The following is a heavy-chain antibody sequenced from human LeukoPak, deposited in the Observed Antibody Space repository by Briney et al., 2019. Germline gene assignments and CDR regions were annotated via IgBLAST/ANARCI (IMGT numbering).Heavy chain of an antibody. D-gene: IGHD6-19*01. V-gene: IGHV1-24*01. J-gene: IGHJ6*02. CDR2: CDPEDGET. Sequence: GASVKVSCKVSGYTLTELSMHWVRQAPGKGLEWMGGCDPEDGETIYAQKFQGRVTMTEDTSTDTAYMELSSLRSEDTAVYYCATDSSIAVAGYYYYYGMDVWGQGTTVTVSS. CDR1: GYTLTELS. CDR3: ATDSSIAVAGYYYYYGMDV.